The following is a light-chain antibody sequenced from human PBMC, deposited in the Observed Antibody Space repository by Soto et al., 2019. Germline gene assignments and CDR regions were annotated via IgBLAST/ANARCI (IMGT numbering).Light chain of an antibody. CDR2: AAS. Sequence: DLQMTQSPSSVSASIGDRVTITCRASQIIGSWLAWYQQKPGRAPTLLIYAASSLQSGVPSRFSGSRSGTDFSLTITSLQAEDSATYYCQPANSFPFTFGPGTRVDIK. J-gene: IGKJ3*01. V-gene: IGKV1-12*02. CDR1: QIIGSW. CDR3: QPANSFPFT.